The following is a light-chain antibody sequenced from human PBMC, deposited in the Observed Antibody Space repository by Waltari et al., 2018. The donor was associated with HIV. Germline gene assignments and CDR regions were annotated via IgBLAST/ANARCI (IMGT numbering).Light chain of an antibody. CDR2: EVN. Sequence: QSALTQPPSASGSPGQSVTISCTGTSSDAGGTNYVPWYQQHPGKAPKLIIYEVNKRPSGVPDRFSGSKSANTASLTVSGLQADDEADYYCNSYAGSNNWVFGGGTKLTVL. CDR1: SSDAGGTNY. V-gene: IGLV2-8*01. CDR3: NSYAGSNNWV. J-gene: IGLJ3*02.